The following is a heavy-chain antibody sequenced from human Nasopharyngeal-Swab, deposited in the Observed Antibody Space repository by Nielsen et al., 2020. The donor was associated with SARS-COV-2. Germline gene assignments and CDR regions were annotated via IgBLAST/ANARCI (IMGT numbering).Heavy chain of an antibody. V-gene: IGHV4-39*07. Sequence: SETLSLTCTVSGVSISSSSYYWGWIRPPPGKGLEWIGSIYSSGSNNSNPSLKSRVTISVDTSKNQFSLKLSSVTAADTAVYYCARGDSSSWYPNKGYYMDVWGKGTTVTVSS. J-gene: IGHJ6*03. CDR3: ARGDSSSWYPNKGYYMDV. CDR2: IYSSGSN. D-gene: IGHD6-13*01. CDR1: GVSISSSSYY.